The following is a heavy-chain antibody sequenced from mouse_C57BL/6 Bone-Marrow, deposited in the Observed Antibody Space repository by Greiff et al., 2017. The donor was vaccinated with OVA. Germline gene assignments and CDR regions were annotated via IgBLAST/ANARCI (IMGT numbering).Heavy chain of an antibody. CDR1: GYTFTNYW. CDR2: IAPSDSYI. CDR3: AHYGSRLYLHY. Sequence: QVQLQQPGAELVRPGTSVKLSCKASGYTFTNYWMHWVKQRPGQGLEWIGVIAPSDSYINYNQKFKGRATLTVDTASSTAYMHLSTLTSEDSAVYYDAHYGSRLYLHYWGQGTALTVSS. D-gene: IGHD1-1*01. J-gene: IGHJ2*01. V-gene: IGHV1-59*01.